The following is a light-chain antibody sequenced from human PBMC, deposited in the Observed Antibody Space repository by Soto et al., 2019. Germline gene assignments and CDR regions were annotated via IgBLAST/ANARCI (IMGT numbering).Light chain of an antibody. V-gene: IGLV2-8*01. CDR2: EVS. CDR3: ISYAGSNTYVV. Sequence: QSVLTQPPSASGSPGQSVTISCTGTSSDVGAYNYVSWYQQHPGKAPKLMIYEVSKRPSGVPDRFSGSKSGNTASLIVSGLQAEDEADYYCISYAGSNTYVVFGGGTKVTVL. CDR1: SSDVGAYNY. J-gene: IGLJ2*01.